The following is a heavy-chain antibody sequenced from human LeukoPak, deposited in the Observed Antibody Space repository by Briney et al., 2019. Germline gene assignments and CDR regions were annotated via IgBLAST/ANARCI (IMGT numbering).Heavy chain of an antibody. D-gene: IGHD3-9*01. V-gene: IGHV1-69*06. Sequence: GASVKVSCKASGYTFTSYGISWVRQAPGQGLEWMGGIIPIFGTANYAQKFQGRVTITADKSTSTAYMELSSLRSEDTAVYYCAKTPDILTGYSFDYWGQGTLVTVSS. CDR1: GYTFTSYG. CDR2: IIPIFGTA. CDR3: AKTPDILTGYSFDY. J-gene: IGHJ4*02.